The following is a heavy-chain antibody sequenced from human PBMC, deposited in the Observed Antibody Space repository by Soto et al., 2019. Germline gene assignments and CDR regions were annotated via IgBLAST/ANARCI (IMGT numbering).Heavy chain of an antibody. CDR2: IVVGSGNT. Sequence: SVKVSCKASGFTFTSSAVQWVRQARGQRLEWIGWIVVGSGNTNYAQKFQERVTITRDMSTSTAYVELSSLRSEDTAVYYCAADRWTGTTYFDYWGQGTLVTVSS. CDR1: GFTFTSSA. CDR3: AADRWTGTTYFDY. D-gene: IGHD1-1*01. J-gene: IGHJ4*02. V-gene: IGHV1-58*01.